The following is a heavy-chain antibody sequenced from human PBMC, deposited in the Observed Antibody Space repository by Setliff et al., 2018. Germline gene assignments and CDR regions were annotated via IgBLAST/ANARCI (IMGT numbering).Heavy chain of an antibody. CDR1: GYSISSGYY. J-gene: IGHJ4*02. V-gene: IGHV4-38-2*01. CDR3: ARVPGGRFDY. Sequence: SETLSLTCAVSGYSISSGYYWGWIRQPPGKGLEWSGSIYHSGSTYYNPSLKSRVTISVDTSKNQFSMKLSSVTAADTAVYYCARVPGGRFDYWGQGTLVTVSS. CDR2: IYHSGST. D-gene: IGHD1-26*01.